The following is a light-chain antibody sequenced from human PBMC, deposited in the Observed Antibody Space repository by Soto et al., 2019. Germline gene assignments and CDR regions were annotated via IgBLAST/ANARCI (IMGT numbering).Light chain of an antibody. CDR1: QSVSSN. V-gene: IGKV3-15*01. J-gene: IGKJ1*01. CDR2: DAS. Sequence: EVVMSPSPATLSVSPGGRATPSCRASQSVSSNLAWYQHKPGQAPRLLIYDASNRATGIPARFSGSGSGTEFTLTISSLQSEDFAVYWCQQYDDWRTFGQGTKVDIK. CDR3: QQYDDWRT.